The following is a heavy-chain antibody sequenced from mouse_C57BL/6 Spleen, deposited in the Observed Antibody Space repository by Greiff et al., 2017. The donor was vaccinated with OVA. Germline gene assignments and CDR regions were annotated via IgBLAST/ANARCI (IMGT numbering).Heavy chain of an antibody. CDR3: ARRTVVATADY. D-gene: IGHD1-1*01. V-gene: IGHV1-50*01. Sequence: QVHVKQPGAELVKPGASVKLSCKASGYTFTSYWMQWVKQRPGQGLEWIGEIDPSDSYTNYNQKFKGKATLTVDTSSSTAYMQLSSLTSEDSAVYYCARRTVVATADYWGQGTTLTVSS. CDR1: GYTFTSYW. J-gene: IGHJ2*01. CDR2: IDPSDSYT.